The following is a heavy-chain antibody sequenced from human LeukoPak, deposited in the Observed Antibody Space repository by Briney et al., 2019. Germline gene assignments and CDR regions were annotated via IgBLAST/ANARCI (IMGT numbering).Heavy chain of an antibody. D-gene: IGHD6-13*01. CDR2: IYESGSN. V-gene: IGHV4-59*12. CDR1: RGSPSNVL. Sequence: ETLSPSCRLSRGSPSNVLWTSIPQSPGHGLECIRNIYESGSNNYSSSLKSRLTISVGPSKNQLSLLLSSVTAADTAVYYCARELSVGYSSWFDALDGWGQGTMVTVSS. CDR3: ARELSVGYSSWFDALDG. J-gene: IGHJ3*01.